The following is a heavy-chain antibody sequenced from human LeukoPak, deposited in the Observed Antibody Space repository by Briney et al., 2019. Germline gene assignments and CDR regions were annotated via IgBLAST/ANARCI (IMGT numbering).Heavy chain of an antibody. J-gene: IGHJ6*02. Sequence: SETLSLTCAVYGGSFSGYYWSWIRQPPGKGLEWIGEINHSGSTNYNPSLKSRVTISVDTSKNQFSPKLSSVTAADTAVYYCARGQKDITIFGLVIHPYYYYYGMDVWGQGTTVTVSS. CDR2: INHSGST. D-gene: IGHD3-3*01. V-gene: IGHV4-34*01. CDR1: GGSFSGYY. CDR3: ARGQKDITIFGLVIHPYYYYYGMDV.